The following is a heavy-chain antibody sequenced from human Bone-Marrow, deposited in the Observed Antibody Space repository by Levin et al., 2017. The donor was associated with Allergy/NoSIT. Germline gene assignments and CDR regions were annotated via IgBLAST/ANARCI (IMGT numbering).Heavy chain of an antibody. J-gene: IGHJ4*02. D-gene: IGHD6-13*01. Sequence: GESLKISCATSGFTFSVYGTHWVRQAPGKGLEWVAVTSFDGSHKYYTDFVKGRFTISRDNSNNTLYLQMNTLRPEDTAVYYCAKAVDSSSWSDFDYWGQGTLVTVSS. V-gene: IGHV3-30*18. CDR1: GFTFSVYG. CDR2: TSFDGSHK. CDR3: AKAVDSSSWSDFDY.